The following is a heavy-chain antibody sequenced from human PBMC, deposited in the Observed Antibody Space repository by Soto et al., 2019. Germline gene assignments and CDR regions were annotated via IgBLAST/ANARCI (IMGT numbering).Heavy chain of an antibody. V-gene: IGHV1-46*01. J-gene: IGHJ4*02. D-gene: IGHD6-13*01. CDR3: ARDPGGGHSSSHAGFDY. CDR1: GYTFTSYY. Sequence: ASVKVSCKASGYTFTSYYMHWVRQAPGQGLEWMGIINPSGGSTSYAQKFQGRVTMTRDTSTSTVYMELSSLRSEDTAVYYCARDPGGGHSSSHAGFDYWGQGTLVTVSS. CDR2: INPSGGST.